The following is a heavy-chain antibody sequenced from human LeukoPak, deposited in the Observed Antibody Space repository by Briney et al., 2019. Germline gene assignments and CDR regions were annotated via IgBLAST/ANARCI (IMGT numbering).Heavy chain of an antibody. V-gene: IGHV3-23*01. J-gene: IGHJ4*02. CDR1: GFTFSRYA. Sequence: GGSLRLSCAASGFTFSRYAISWVRQAPGKGLEWVSGMSSSGESPYYADSVKGRFTISRDNSKNTLYLEINSLRAEDTAIYYCAKKSRDGYNPFDYLGQGTLVTVSS. CDR3: AKKSRDGYNPFDY. D-gene: IGHD5-24*01. CDR2: MSSSGESP.